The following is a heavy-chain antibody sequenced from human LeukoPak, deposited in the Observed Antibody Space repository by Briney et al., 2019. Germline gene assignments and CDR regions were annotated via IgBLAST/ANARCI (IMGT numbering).Heavy chain of an antibody. Sequence: SETLSLTCTVSGGSISSSSYYWGWIRQPPGKGLEWIGSIYYSGSTYYNPSLKSRVTISVDTSKNQFSLKLSSVTAADTAVYYCARPGLYSGSYLSWFDPWGQGTLVTVSS. CDR2: IYYSGST. D-gene: IGHD1-26*01. J-gene: IGHJ5*02. CDR3: ARPGLYSGSYLSWFDP. CDR1: GGSISSSSYY. V-gene: IGHV4-39*01.